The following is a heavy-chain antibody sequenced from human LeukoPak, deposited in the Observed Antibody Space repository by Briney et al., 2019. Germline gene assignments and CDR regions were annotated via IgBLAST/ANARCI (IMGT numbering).Heavy chain of an antibody. CDR1: GYSISSGYY. V-gene: IGHV4-38-2*02. Sequence: PSETLSLTCTVSGYSISSGYYWGWIRQPPGKGLEWIGSIYNSGSTYYNPSLKSRVTISGDTSKNHFSLKLSSVTAADTALYYCRAPYYYYYYYMDVWGKGTTVTVSS. J-gene: IGHJ6*03. CDR3: RAPYYYYYYYMDV. CDR2: IYNSGST.